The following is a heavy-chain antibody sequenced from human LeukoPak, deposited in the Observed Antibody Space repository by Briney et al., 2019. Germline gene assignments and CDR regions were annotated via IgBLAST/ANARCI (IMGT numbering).Heavy chain of an antibody. Sequence: KSGEALHISCQCSGSIFNSYWIGWVRQMPGKGLEWMGTIYPGDSETSYSPPFQGQVTMSADKSISTAYLQWSSLKASDTAMYYCARGTARFDYWGQGTLVSVSS. CDR2: IYPGDSET. D-gene: IGHD1-1*01. J-gene: IGHJ4*02. CDR3: ARGTARFDY. CDR1: GSIFNSYW. V-gene: IGHV5-51*01.